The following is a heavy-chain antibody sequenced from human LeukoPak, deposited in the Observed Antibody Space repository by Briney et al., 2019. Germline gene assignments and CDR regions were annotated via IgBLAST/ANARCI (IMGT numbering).Heavy chain of an antibody. CDR2: ISGSGGDT. CDR3: AKYDSFDHYYDSSGRFDC. D-gene: IGHD3-22*01. Sequence: HPGGSLRLSCAASGFTFGSYAMSWVRQAPGKGLEWVSAISGSGGDTYHADSVKGRFAISRDNSKNTLFLQMNSLRAEDTAVYYCAKYDSFDHYYDSSGRFDCWGQGTLVTVSS. J-gene: IGHJ4*02. V-gene: IGHV3-23*01. CDR1: GFTFGSYA.